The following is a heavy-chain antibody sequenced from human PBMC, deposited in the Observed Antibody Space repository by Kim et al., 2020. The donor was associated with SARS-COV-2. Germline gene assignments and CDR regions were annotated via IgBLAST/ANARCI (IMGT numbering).Heavy chain of an antibody. CDR2: ISYDGSNK. CDR3: AKDRGHTIFGVVIPWGRDYYYGMDV. Sequence: GGSLRLSCAASGFTFSSYGMHWVRQAPGKGLEWVAVISYDGSNKYYADSVKGRFTISRDNSKNTLYLQMNSLRAEDTAVYYCAKDRGHTIFGVVIPWGRDYYYGMDVWGQGTTVTVSS. V-gene: IGHV3-30*18. J-gene: IGHJ6*02. D-gene: IGHD3-3*01. CDR1: GFTFSSYG.